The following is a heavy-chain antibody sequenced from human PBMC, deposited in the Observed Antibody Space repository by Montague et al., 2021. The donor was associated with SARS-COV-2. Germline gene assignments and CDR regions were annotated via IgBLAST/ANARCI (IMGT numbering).Heavy chain of an antibody. CDR2: IRQDGSDK. V-gene: IGHV3-7*01. J-gene: IGHJ5*02. D-gene: IGHD4-17*01. CDR1: GFTISSFW. Sequence: SRSLSLAASGFTISSFWMSWVRQAPGKGLEWVANIRQDGSDKYYVDSVRGRFTISRDNAKNSLYLQMSSLRAEDTGVYYCTRDRDYGDYLNWFNPWGQGTLVTVSS. CDR3: TRDRDYGDYLNWFNP.